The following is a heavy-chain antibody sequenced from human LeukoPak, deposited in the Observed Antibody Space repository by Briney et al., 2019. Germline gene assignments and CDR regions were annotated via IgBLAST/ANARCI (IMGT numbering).Heavy chain of an antibody. Sequence: SETLSLTCAVSGYSISSGYYWGWIRQPPGKGLEWIGRSYHSGSTYYNPSLKSRVTISVDTSKNQFSLKLSSVTAADTAVYYCARTRDGYKFGGYYYYYMDVWGKGTTVTVSS. V-gene: IGHV4-38-2*01. CDR1: GYSISSGYY. CDR3: ARTRDGYKFGGYYYYYMDV. J-gene: IGHJ6*03. D-gene: IGHD5-24*01. CDR2: SYHSGST.